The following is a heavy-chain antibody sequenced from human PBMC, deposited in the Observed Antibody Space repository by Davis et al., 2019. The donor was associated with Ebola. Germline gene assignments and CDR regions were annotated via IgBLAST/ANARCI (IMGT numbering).Heavy chain of an antibody. D-gene: IGHD3-3*01. CDR2: IYSDGTT. J-gene: IGHJ5*02. V-gene: IGHV3-53*01. CDR1: GFTVRSNY. Sequence: GGSLRLSCAASGFTVRSNYMSWVRQAPGQGLEWVSVIYSDGTTYYADSVKGRFTMSRDNSRNTRYLQVNSLRAEETAVYYCAATTYYDFWSGYSPPNWFDPWGQGTLVTVSS. CDR3: AATTYYDFWSGYSPPNWFDP.